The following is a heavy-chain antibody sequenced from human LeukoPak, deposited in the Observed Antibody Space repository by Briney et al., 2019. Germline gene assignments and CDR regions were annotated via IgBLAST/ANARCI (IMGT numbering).Heavy chain of an antibody. CDR2: IYYSGST. Sequence: SETRSLTCTVSGGSISSYYWSWIRQPPGKGLEWIGYIYYSGSTNYKPSLKSRVTISVETSKNQFSLKLRSVTAADTAVYYCARVTGYMIEDYFDYWGQGTLVTVSS. CDR3: ARVTGYMIEDYFDY. D-gene: IGHD3-22*01. V-gene: IGHV4-59*01. CDR1: GGSISSYY. J-gene: IGHJ4*02.